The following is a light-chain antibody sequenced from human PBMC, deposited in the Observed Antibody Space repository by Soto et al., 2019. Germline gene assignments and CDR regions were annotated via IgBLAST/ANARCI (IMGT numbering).Light chain of an antibody. CDR3: SSKSPDF. CDR2: EVS. J-gene: IGLJ1*01. V-gene: IGLV2-14*01. Sequence: QSALTQPASVSGSPGQSITISCTGTSSGIRDYNYVSWYQQLPGNAPKLIMYEVSKRPSGISNRFSGSKSGNTASLTISGLQAEAEADYYCSSKSPDFFGTGTKLTVL. CDR1: SSGIRDYNY.